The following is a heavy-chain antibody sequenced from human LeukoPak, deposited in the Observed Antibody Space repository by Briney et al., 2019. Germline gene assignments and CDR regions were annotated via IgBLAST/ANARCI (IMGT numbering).Heavy chain of an antibody. CDR3: ARSGSGWLKSPRVYHY. Sequence: GASVKVSCKASGYTFTSYGISWVRQAPGQGLEWMGGIIPIFGTANYAQKFQGRVTITADESTSTAYMELSSLRSEDTAVYYCARSGSGWLKSPRVYHYWGQGTLVTVSS. J-gene: IGHJ4*02. CDR1: GYTFTSYG. D-gene: IGHD6-19*01. V-gene: IGHV1-69*13. CDR2: IIPIFGTA.